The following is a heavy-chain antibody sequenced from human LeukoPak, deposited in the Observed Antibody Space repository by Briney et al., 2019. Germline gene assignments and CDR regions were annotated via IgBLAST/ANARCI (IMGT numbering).Heavy chain of an antibody. J-gene: IGHJ4*02. Sequence: QAGGSLRLSCAASGFTFSNFAMSWVRQAPGRGLEWVSAISGGSGATYYADSVKGRFTISRDNPKNTLYLQMNSLRAEDTALYYCAKDRSDTAMVYNFDYWGQGTLVTVSS. CDR3: AKDRSDTAMVYNFDY. CDR2: ISGGSGAT. D-gene: IGHD5-18*01. V-gene: IGHV3-23*01. CDR1: GFTFSNFA.